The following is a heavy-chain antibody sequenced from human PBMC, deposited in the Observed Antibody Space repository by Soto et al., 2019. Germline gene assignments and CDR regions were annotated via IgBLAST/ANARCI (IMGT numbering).Heavy chain of an antibody. D-gene: IGHD3-10*01. J-gene: IGHJ4*02. V-gene: IGHV3-48*01. CDR2: ISSSSNTI. CDR1: GFTFSSYS. CDR3: ARDRLRGVVTYYFDY. Sequence: GGSLRLSCVASGFTFSSYSMNWVRQAPGKGLEWVSYISSSSNTIYYADSVKGRFTISRDNAKNSLFLQMSSLGAEDTAVYYCARDRLRGVVTYYFDYWGQGALVTVSS.